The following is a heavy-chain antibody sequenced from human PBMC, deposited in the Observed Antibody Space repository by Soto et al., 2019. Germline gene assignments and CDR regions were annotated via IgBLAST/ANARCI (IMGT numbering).Heavy chain of an antibody. CDR1: GFTVSSNY. V-gene: IGHV3-66*01. CDR2: IYSGGST. J-gene: IGHJ5*02. CDR3: ARGAAGFLEWLPNWFDP. D-gene: IGHD3-3*01. Sequence: EVQLVESGGGLVQPGGSLRLSCVASGFTVSSNYMSWVRQAPGKGLEWVSVIYSGGSTYYADSVKGRFTISRDNSKNTLYLQMNSLRAEDTAVYYCARGAAGFLEWLPNWFDPWGQGTLVTVSS.